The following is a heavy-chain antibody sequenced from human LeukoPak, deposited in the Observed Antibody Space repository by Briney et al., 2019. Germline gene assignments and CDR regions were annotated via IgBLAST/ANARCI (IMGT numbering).Heavy chain of an antibody. D-gene: IGHD5-18*01. V-gene: IGHV1-18*01. CDR2: INAYNGNT. Sequence: ASVTVSCKASGYTFTSSGISCVRQAPGEGLEWMGWINAYNGNTNYAQNLQGRLTMTTDTSTNSAYMELRSLRSDDTAVYYCARDGTRGYSYGSDYWGQGTLVTVSS. J-gene: IGHJ4*02. CDR3: ARDGTRGYSYGSDY. CDR1: GYTFTSSG.